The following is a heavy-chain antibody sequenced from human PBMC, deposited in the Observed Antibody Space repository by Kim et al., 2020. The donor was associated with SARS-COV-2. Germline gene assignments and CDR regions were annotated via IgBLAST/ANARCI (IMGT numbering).Heavy chain of an antibody. CDR2: IWYDGSNK. D-gene: IGHD3-16*01. CDR3: ARGNPGDGPVYYYYYYGMDV. V-gene: IGHV3-33*01. CDR1: GFTFSSYG. J-gene: IGHJ6*02. Sequence: GGSLRLSCAASGFTFSSYGMHWVRQAPGKGLEWVAVIWYDGSNKYYADSVKGRFTISRDNSKNTLYLQMNSLRAEDTAVYYCARGNPGDGPVYYYYYYGMDVWGQGTTVTVSS.